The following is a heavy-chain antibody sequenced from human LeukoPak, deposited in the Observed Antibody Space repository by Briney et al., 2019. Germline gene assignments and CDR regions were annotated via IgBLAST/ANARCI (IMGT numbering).Heavy chain of an antibody. CDR3: ARHFSLGAFDI. V-gene: IGHV4-39*01. Sequence: SETLCLTCTVYGGSISHFWGWIRQPPGKGLEWIGSIHYTGNTYYNASLKSRVTMSVDTSKNQFSLKLSSMTAADTAVYYCARHFSLGAFDIWGQGTMVSVSS. J-gene: IGHJ3*02. CDR2: IHYTGNT. CDR1: GGSISHF. D-gene: IGHD3-16*01.